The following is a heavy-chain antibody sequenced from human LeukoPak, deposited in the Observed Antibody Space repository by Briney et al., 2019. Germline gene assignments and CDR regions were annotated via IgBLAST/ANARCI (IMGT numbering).Heavy chain of an antibody. CDR1: GFTVSSSY. V-gene: IGHV3-53*01. CDR3: ARELRYSYCGGDCYSYWFDP. CDR2: IYSGGST. Sequence: GGSLRLSCAASGFTVSSSYMSWVRQAPGKGLEWVSVIYSGGSTYYADSVKGRFTISRDNSKNTLYLQMNSLRAEDTAVYYCARELRYSYCGGDCYSYWFDPWGQGTLVTVSS. D-gene: IGHD2-21*02. J-gene: IGHJ5*02.